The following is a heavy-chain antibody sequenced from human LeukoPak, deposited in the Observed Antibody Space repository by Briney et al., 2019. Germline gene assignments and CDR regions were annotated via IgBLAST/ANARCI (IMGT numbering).Heavy chain of an antibody. Sequence: PGGSLRLSCAASGFTFSSYGMHWVRQAPGKGLEWVAVIWYDGSNKYYADSVKGRFTISRDNAKNSLYLQMYSLRAEDTAVYYCARDYYGSYAIDYWGQGTLVTVSS. J-gene: IGHJ4*02. CDR2: IWYDGSNK. CDR1: GFTFSSYG. CDR3: ARDYYGSYAIDY. D-gene: IGHD1-26*01. V-gene: IGHV3-33*01.